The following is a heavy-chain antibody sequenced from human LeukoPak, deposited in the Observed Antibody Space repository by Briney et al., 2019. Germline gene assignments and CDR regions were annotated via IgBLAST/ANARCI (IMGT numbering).Heavy chain of an antibody. D-gene: IGHD3-9*01. J-gene: IGHJ5*02. CDR2: INSDGSST. CDR3: ARGVYLDILTGYKFDP. Sequence: LGGSLRLSCAASGFTFSSYWMHWVRQAPGKGLVWVSRINSDGSSTSYADSVKGRFTISRDNAKNSLYLQMNSLRAEDTAVYYCARGVYLDILTGYKFDPWGQGTLVTVSS. V-gene: IGHV3-74*01. CDR1: GFTFSSYW.